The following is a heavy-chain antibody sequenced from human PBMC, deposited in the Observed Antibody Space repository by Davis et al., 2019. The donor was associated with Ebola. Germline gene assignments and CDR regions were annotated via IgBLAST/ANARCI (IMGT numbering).Heavy chain of an antibody. CDR1: GFTFNKYE. CDR3: ARQPDTSSDTYYFDY. J-gene: IGHJ4*02. D-gene: IGHD6-19*01. CDR2: IYRGGNT. Sequence: PGGSLRLSCAASGFTFNKYEMSWVRQAPGKGLEWVAVIYRGGNTYYADSVKGRFTISRDNSKDTVQLQMNSLRVEDTAVYYCARQPDTSSDTYYFDYWGQGTLVTVSS. V-gene: IGHV3-66*04.